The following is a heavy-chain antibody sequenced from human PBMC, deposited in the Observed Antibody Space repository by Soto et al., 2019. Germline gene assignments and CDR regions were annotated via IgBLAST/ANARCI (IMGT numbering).Heavy chain of an antibody. V-gene: IGHV4-34*01. CDR3: ARHGGYYFDY. Sequence: SETLSLTCAVYSGSFSGYYWSWIRQPPGKGLEWIGELYQGLSIVYNPSLESRVTISGDSSKNQFSLELRSVTAADTAIYYWARHGGYYFDYWGQGTLVTVSS. CDR2: LYQGLSI. CDR1: SGSFSGYY. J-gene: IGHJ4*01.